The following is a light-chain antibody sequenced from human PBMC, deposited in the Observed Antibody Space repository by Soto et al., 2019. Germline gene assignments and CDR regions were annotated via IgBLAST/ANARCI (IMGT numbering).Light chain of an antibody. J-gene: IGKJ3*01. V-gene: IGKV3D-20*01. CDR3: QQYDRSPFT. CDR2: AAS. Sequence: EIELTQSPATLSLSPGERATLSCGASQSVTRNYVAWYQQKPGLAPSLVMYAASTRATGIPDRFSGSGSGTDFTLTISRLEPEDFAVYYCQQYDRSPFTFGRGTKVDI. CDR1: QSVTRNY.